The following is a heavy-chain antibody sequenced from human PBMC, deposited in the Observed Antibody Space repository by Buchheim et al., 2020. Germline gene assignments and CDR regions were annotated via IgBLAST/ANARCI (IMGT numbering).Heavy chain of an antibody. CDR3: ARATQRGYSYGY. Sequence: QVQLQESGPGLVKPSETLSLTCTVSGGSISSYYWSWIRQPPGKGLEWIGYIYYSGSTNYNPSLKSRVTISVDTSKNQFSLKLSSVTAADTAVYYCARATQRGYSYGYWGQGTL. V-gene: IGHV4-59*01. J-gene: IGHJ4*02. CDR2: IYYSGST. D-gene: IGHD5-18*01. CDR1: GGSISSYY.